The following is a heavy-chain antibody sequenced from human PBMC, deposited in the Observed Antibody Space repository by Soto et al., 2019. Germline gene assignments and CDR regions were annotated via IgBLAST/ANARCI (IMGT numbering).Heavy chain of an antibody. J-gene: IGHJ4*02. Sequence: PGGSLRLSCAASGFTFSSYAMSWVRQAPGKGLDWVSLINPDGGTTTYAESVKGRFTIFRDNAKNTVYLQMTSLRVEDTAVYYCARDLRGSPDYWGQGTLVTVSS. D-gene: IGHD1-26*01. CDR1: GFTFSSYA. V-gene: IGHV3-74*03. CDR2: INPDGGTT. CDR3: ARDLRGSPDY.